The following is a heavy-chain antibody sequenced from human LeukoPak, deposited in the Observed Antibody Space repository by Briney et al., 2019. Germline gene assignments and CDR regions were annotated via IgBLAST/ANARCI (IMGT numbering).Heavy chain of an antibody. CDR1: GDSVSSNSAA. CDR2: TYYRSKWYN. D-gene: IGHD3-22*01. J-gene: IGHJ6*02. CDR3: ARVGYYDSSGYDYGMDV. V-gene: IGHV6-1*01. Sequence: SQTLSLTCAISGDSVSSNSAAWNWIRQSPSRGLEWLGSTYYRSKWYNDYAVSVKSRITINPDTSKNQFSLQLNSVTPEDTAVYYCARVGYYDSSGYDYGMDVWGQGTTVTVSS.